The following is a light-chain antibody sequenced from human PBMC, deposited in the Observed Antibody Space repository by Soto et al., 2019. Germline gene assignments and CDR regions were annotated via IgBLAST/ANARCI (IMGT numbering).Light chain of an antibody. CDR2: EVT. CDR3: ISYTDRQSYL. CDR1: TSDIGAYDY. V-gene: IGLV2-14*01. Sequence: QSALAQPASVSGSPGQSITIPCTGTTSDIGAYDYVSWYQQHPGKVPKLIIFEVTKRPSGFSSRFSGSKSGNTASLTISGLQAEDEADYYCISYTDRQSYLFGTGTKVTVL. J-gene: IGLJ1*01.